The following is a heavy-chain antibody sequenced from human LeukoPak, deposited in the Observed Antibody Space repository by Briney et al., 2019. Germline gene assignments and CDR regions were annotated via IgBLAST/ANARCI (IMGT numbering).Heavy chain of an antibody. CDR3: ARGQRWLQYGFDY. V-gene: IGHV4-34*01. D-gene: IGHD5-24*01. CDR1: GGSFSGYY. Sequence: SETLSLTCAVSGGSFSGYYWSWRRQPPGKGLEWIGEINHSGSTNYNPSLKSRVTISVDTSKNQFSLKLSSVPAADTAVYYCARGQRWLQYGFDYWGQGTLVSVSS. CDR2: INHSGST. J-gene: IGHJ4*02.